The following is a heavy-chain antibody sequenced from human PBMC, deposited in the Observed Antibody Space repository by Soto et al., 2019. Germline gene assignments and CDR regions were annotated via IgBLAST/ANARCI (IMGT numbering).Heavy chain of an antibody. CDR1: GYTFTGYY. CDR3: AREKDIVVVPAAALDAFDI. D-gene: IGHD2-2*01. V-gene: IGHV1-2*02. CDR2: INPNSGGT. J-gene: IGHJ3*02. Sequence: ASVKVSCKASGYTFTGYYMHWVRQAPGQGLEWMGWINPNSGGTNYAQKFQGRVTMTRDTSISTAYMELSRLRSDDTAVYYCAREKDIVVVPAAALDAFDIWGQGAMVTVSS.